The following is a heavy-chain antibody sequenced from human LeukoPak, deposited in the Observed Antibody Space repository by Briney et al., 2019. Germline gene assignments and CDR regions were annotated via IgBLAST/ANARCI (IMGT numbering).Heavy chain of an antibody. D-gene: IGHD2/OR15-2a*01. Sequence: SETLSLACTVSGGSITTSSYYWGWIRQPPGKGLEWIGIIYYSGSTYYNPSLKGRVTISVDTSKNQFSLKLSSVTAADTAVYYCARAFRARYFDLWGRGTLVTVSS. CDR1: GGSITTSSYY. CDR2: IYYSGST. CDR3: ARAFRARYFDL. V-gene: IGHV4-39*01. J-gene: IGHJ2*01.